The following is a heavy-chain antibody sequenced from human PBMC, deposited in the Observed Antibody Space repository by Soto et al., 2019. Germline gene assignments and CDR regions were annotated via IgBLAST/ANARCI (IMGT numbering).Heavy chain of an antibody. CDR1: GYTFSAYT. CDR2: INAGSGNT. D-gene: IGHD3-3*02. J-gene: IGHJ3*02. CDR3: ARDTETLGPRANDALDI. Sequence: GASVKVSCKATGYTFSAYTMDWVRQAPGQSLEWMGWINAGSGNTKYSQNFQGRVSITRDTSASTVYMELTGLTSEDTAVYYCARDTETLGPRANDALDIWGQGXMVTVSS. V-gene: IGHV1-3*01.